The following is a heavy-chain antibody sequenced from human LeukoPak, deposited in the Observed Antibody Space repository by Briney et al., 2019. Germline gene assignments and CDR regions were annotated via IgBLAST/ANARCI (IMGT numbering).Heavy chain of an antibody. CDR3: ARAPTLSDAFDA. V-gene: IGHV4-59*11. CDR1: GGAISSHY. Sequence: PSETLSLTCTVSGGAISSHYWSWIRQPPGKGLEWIGYIHYSGRTNYNPSLKSRVTISVDTFKNHFSLKLSSVTAADTAVYYCARAPTLSDAFDAWGQGTMVTVSS. CDR2: IHYSGRT. J-gene: IGHJ3*01.